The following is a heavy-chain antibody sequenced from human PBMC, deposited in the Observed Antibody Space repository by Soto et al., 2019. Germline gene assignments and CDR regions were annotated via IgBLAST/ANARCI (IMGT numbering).Heavy chain of an antibody. D-gene: IGHD3-22*01. CDR3: ASDRLPYYDSSGYLDYLDY. V-gene: IGHV1-46*01. CDR2: INTGGGST. Sequence: QVQLVQSGAEVKKPGASVKVSCKASGYTFTSYYMHWVRQAPGQGLEWMGIINTGGGSTSYAQKFHGRVTLTRDTVTSTVYKELSSLLSEDTAVYYCASDRLPYYDSSGYLDYLDYWGQGPLVTVAS. CDR1: GYTFTSYY. J-gene: IGHJ4*02.